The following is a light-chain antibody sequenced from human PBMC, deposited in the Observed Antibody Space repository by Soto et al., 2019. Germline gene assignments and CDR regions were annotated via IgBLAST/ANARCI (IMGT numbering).Light chain of an antibody. CDR3: QQADSFPWT. CDR2: DAS. Sequence: DIQMTQSPSTLSASVGDRVTISCRASQTISNWLAWYQQKPGKAPKLLIYDASSLESGVPPRFSGSGSGTTFTLTVSSLQPEDFATYYCQQADSFPWTFGQGTKVDIK. V-gene: IGKV1-5*01. J-gene: IGKJ1*01. CDR1: QTISNW.